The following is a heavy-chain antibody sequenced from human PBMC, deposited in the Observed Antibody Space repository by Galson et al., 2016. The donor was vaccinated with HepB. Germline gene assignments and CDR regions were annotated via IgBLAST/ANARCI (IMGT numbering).Heavy chain of an antibody. D-gene: IGHD6-13*01. Sequence: SLRLSCAGTGFIFRSYDMKWVRQAPGKGLEWVAAISRRSNYIYYADSVRGRFSISRDNDKNSVYLQMSSLRGEDTAVYYCARGGSSWTYWGQGTLVTVSS. CDR3: ARGGSSWTY. CDR1: GFIFRSYD. CDR2: ISRRSNYI. V-gene: IGHV3-21*06. J-gene: IGHJ4*02.